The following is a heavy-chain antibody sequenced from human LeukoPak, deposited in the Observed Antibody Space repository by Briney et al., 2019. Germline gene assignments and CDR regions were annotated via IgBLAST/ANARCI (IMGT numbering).Heavy chain of an antibody. V-gene: IGHV3-23*01. CDR1: GFTVSSNY. CDR2: ISGSGGNT. D-gene: IGHD4-23*01. CDR3: AKDQYGGNPQYYFDY. J-gene: IGHJ4*02. Sequence: QPGGCLRLSCAASGFTVSSNYMSWVRQAPGKGLDWVSAISGSGGNTYYADSVKGRFTISRDNSKNTLYLQMNSLRAEDTAVYYCAKDQYGGNPQYYFDYWGEGTRDPLSS.